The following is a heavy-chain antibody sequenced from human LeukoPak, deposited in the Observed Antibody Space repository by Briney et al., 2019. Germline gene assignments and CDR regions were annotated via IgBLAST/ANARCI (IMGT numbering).Heavy chain of an antibody. J-gene: IGHJ4*02. D-gene: IGHD5/OR15-5a*01. Sequence: SETLSLTCTVSDGSISSSSYYWGWIRQPPGKGLEWIGSIYYSGSTYYNPSLKSRVTISVDTSKNQFSLKLSSVTAADTAVYYCAKSVKAVYYFDYWGQGTLVTVSS. CDR3: AKSVKAVYYFDY. CDR1: DGSISSSSYY. CDR2: IYYSGST. V-gene: IGHV4-39*01.